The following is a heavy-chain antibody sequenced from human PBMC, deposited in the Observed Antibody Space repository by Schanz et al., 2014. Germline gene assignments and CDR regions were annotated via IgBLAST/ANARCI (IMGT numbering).Heavy chain of an antibody. D-gene: IGHD2-21*01. Sequence: EQVLESGGGFVQPGGSLRLSCATSGFTFTTFAMTWVRQAPGKGLEWVSGISDRGDGTNYGDSVRGRFTISRDNSRNTVYLQXXNXXXXXTATYYCVKTDAGWRFDYWGQGTLVIVSS. V-gene: IGHV3-23*01. CDR2: ISDRGDGT. CDR1: GFTFTTFA. J-gene: IGHJ4*02. CDR3: VKTDAGWRFDY.